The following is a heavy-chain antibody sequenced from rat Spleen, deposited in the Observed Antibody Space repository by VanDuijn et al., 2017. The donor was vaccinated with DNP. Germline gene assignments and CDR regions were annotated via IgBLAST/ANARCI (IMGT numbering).Heavy chain of an antibody. J-gene: IGHJ2*01. D-gene: IGHD1-2*01. V-gene: IGHV5-31*01. CDR2: ISSTGDNT. CDR3: TRGPIYYQTSYIPDY. CDR1: GFIFSNYW. Sequence: EVQLVESGGGPVQPGRSLKLSCVASGFIFSNYWMTWIRQAPGKGLEWVASISSTGDNTYYSDSVKGRFSLSRDNAKSTLYLQMNSLRSEDTATYYCTRGPIYYQTSYIPDYWGQGVMVTVSS.